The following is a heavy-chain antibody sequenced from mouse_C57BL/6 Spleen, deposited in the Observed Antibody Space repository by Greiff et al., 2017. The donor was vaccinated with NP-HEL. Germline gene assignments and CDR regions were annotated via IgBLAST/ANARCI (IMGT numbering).Heavy chain of an antibody. D-gene: IGHD2-1*01. CDR2: IDPSDSYT. CDR3: ARHYGNYGAMDY. V-gene: IGHV1-69*01. J-gene: IGHJ4*01. CDR1: GYTFTSYW. Sequence: VQLQQPGAELVMPGASVKLSCKASGYTFTSYWMHWVKQRPGQGLEWIGEIDPSDSYTNYNQKFKGKSTLTVDKSSSTAYMQLSSLTSEDSAVYYCARHYGNYGAMDYWGQGTSVTVSS.